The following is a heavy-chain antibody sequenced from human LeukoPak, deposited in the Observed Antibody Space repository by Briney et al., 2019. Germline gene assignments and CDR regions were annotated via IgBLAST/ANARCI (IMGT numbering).Heavy chain of an antibody. CDR3: VREDTPATANY. Sequence: PGGSLRLSCAASGFNFANHAMSWVRQTPGKGLEWVSAISGGGDITYYADSVRGRFTISRDNSKDTLFLQMHSLRPGGTAVYYCVREDTPATANYWGQGTLVTISS. CDR1: GFNFANHA. D-gene: IGHD2-21*02. J-gene: IGHJ4*02. V-gene: IGHV3-23*01. CDR2: ISGGGDIT.